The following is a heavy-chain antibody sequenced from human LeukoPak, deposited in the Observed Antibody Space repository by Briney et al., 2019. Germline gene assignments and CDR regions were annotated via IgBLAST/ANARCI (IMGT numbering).Heavy chain of an antibody. D-gene: IGHD3-22*01. CDR3: ARDRGGYSSGPYFDY. CDR1: GYTFTGYY. Sequence: ASVKVSCKASGYTFTGYYMHWVRQAPGQGLEWMGWINPNSGGTNYAQKFQGRVTMTRDTSISTAYMELSRLRSEDTAVYYCARDRGGYSSGPYFDYWGQGTLVTVSS. V-gene: IGHV1-2*02. CDR2: INPNSGGT. J-gene: IGHJ4*02.